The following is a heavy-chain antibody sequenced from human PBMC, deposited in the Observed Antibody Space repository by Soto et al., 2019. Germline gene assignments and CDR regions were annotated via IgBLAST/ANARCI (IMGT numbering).Heavy chain of an antibody. CDR1: GFTFSSYW. V-gene: IGHV3-7*01. CDR3: ARVPGIFGDYYMDV. CDR2: IKQDGSEK. Sequence: GGSLRLSCAASGFTFSSYWMSWVRQAPGKGLEWVANIKQDGSEKYYVDSVKGRFTISRDNAKNSLYLQMNSLRAEDTAVYYCARVPGIFGDYYMDVWGKGTTVTVSS. D-gene: IGHD3-3*01. J-gene: IGHJ6*03.